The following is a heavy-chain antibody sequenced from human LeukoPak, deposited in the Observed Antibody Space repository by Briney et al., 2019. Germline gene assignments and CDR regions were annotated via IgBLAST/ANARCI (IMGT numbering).Heavy chain of an antibody. D-gene: IGHD6-19*01. CDR1: GFTFSSYS. J-gene: IGHJ4*02. Sequence: PGGSLRLSCAASGFTFSSYSMNWVRLAPGKGLEWVSSISSSSSYIYYADSVKGRFTISRDNAKNSLYLQMNSLRAEDTAVYYCARVGYSSGWYEGYWGQGTLVTVSS. CDR2: ISSSSSYI. V-gene: IGHV3-21*01. CDR3: ARVGYSSGWYEGY.